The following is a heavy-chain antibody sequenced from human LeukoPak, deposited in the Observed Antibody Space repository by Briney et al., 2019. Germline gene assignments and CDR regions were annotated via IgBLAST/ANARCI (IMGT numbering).Heavy chain of an antibody. J-gene: IGHJ5*02. CDR1: GYSFTSRW. V-gene: IGHV5-51*01. CDR2: INPGDSAA. D-gene: IGHD1-7*01. CDR3: GRADAPYMWDYMWLDL. Sequence: GESLKISCQASGYSFTSRWIGWVRQVPGKGLEWMGMINPGDSAARYSPSFRGQVTMSVDKSINTAHLQWSSLKASDSAIYYCGRADAPYMWDYMWLDLWGQGTLVTVSS.